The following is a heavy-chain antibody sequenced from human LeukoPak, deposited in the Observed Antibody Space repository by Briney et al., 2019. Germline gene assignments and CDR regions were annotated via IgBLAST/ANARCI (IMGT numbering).Heavy chain of an antibody. D-gene: IGHD3-9*01. Sequence: SETLSPTCAVYGGSFSGYYWSWIRQPPGKGLEWIGEIYHSGSTNYNPSLKSRVTISVDKSKNQFSLKLSSVTAADTAVYYCARGPYYDILTGYYPIDYWGQGTLVTVSS. V-gene: IGHV4-34*01. CDR2: IYHSGST. CDR1: GGSFSGYY. J-gene: IGHJ4*02. CDR3: ARGPYYDILTGYYPIDY.